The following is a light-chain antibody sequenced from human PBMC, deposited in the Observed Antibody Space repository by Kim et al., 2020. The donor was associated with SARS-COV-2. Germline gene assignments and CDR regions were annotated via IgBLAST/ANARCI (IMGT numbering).Light chain of an antibody. J-gene: IGKJ4*01. Sequence: VCPGERATLSCRDSQSVSSNLAWYQQKPGQAPRLLIYGASTRATGIPARCSGSGSGTEFTLTISSLQSEDFAVYYGQQYNNWPLTFGGGTKVDIK. CDR2: GAS. CDR1: QSVSSN. V-gene: IGKV3-15*01. CDR3: QQYNNWPLT.